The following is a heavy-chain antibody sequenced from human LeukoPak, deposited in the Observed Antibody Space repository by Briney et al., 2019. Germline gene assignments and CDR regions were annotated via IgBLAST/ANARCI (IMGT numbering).Heavy chain of an antibody. CDR2: FDPEDGET. J-gene: IGHJ4*02. Sequence: ASVKVSCKASGYTFTGYYMHWVRQAPGQGLEWMGGFDPEDGETIYAQKFQGRVTMTEDTSTDTAYMELSSLRAEDTAVYYCARDPPQKLPFDYWGQGTLVTVSS. CDR3: ARDPPQKLPFDY. CDR1: GYTFTGYY. V-gene: IGHV1-24*01.